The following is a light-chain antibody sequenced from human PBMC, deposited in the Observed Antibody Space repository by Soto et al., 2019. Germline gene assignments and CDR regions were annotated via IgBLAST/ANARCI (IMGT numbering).Light chain of an antibody. Sequence: DIQMTQSPSSLSASVGDRVTITCRASQSISSYLNWYQQKPGKAPKLLIYAASSLQSGVPSRFSGSGSGTDCTLTISSLQPEDFATYYYQQSYSTPWTFGQGTKVEIK. J-gene: IGKJ1*01. V-gene: IGKV1-39*01. CDR1: QSISSY. CDR2: AAS. CDR3: QQSYSTPWT.